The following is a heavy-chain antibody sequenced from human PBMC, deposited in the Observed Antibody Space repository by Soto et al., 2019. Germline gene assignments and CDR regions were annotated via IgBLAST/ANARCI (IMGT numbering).Heavy chain of an antibody. V-gene: IGHV2-70*01. CDR1: GFSLSASGMC. D-gene: IGHD6-13*01. CDR3: ARTSVGDSSSWYGGNWFDP. J-gene: IGHJ5*02. CDR2: IDWDDDK. Sequence: SGPTLVNPTQTLTLPCTFSGFSLSASGMCVSWIRQPPGKALEWLALIDWDDDKYYSTSLKTRLTISKDTSKNQVVLTMTNMDPVDTATYYCARTSVGDSSSWYGGNWFDPWGQGTLVTVSS.